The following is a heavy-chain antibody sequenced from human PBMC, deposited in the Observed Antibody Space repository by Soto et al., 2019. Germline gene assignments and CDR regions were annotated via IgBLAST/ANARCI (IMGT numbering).Heavy chain of an antibody. J-gene: IGHJ3*02. V-gene: IGHV1-58*01. CDR1: GFTFTSSA. D-gene: IGHD3-22*01. CDR3: AADSGVYDSSGYYGDAFDI. CDR2: IVVGSGNT. Sequence: ASVKVSCKASGFTFTSSAVQWVRQARGQRLEWIGWIVVGSGNTNYAQKFQERVTITRDMSTSTAYMELSSLRSEDMAVYYCAADSGVYDSSGYYGDAFDIWGQGTMVTVSS.